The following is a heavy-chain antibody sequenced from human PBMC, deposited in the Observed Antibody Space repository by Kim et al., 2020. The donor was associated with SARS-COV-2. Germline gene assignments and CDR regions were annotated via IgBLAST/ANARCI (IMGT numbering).Heavy chain of an antibody. J-gene: IGHJ4*02. CDR2: ISSSSSYI. CDR1: GFTFSSYS. CDR3: AREVTWEFGGSCDLDY. V-gene: IGHV3-21*01. D-gene: IGHD2-15*01. Sequence: GGSLRLSCAASGFTFSSYSMNWVRQAPGKGLEWVSSISSSSSYIYYADSVKGRFTISRDNAKNSLYLQMNSLRAEDTAVYYCAREVTWEFGGSCDLDYWGQGTLVTVSS.